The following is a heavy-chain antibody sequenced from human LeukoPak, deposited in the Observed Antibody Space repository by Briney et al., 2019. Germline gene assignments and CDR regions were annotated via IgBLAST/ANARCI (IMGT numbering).Heavy chain of an antibody. J-gene: IGHJ4*02. V-gene: IGHV4-34*01. Sequence: PSETLSLTCAVYGGSFSGYYWSWIRQPPGKGLEWIGEINHSGSTNYNPSLKSRVTISVDTSKNQFSLKLSSVTAADTAVYYRARRCPKYFGAAFDYWGQGTLVTVSS. D-gene: IGHD3-9*01. CDR3: ARRCPKYFGAAFDY. CDR1: GGSFSGYY. CDR2: INHSGST.